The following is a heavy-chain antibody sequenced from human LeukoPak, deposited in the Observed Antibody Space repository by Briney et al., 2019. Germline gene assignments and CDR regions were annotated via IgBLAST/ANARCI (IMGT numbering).Heavy chain of an antibody. J-gene: IGHJ5*02. CDR3: ARGKGSSGKYNWFDP. V-gene: IGHV4-30-2*01. Sequence: SETLSLTCTVSGGSISSSSYSWSWIRQPPGKGLEWIGYIYHSGSTYYNPSLKSRVTISVDRSKNQFSLKLSSVTAADTAVYYCARGKGSSGKYNWFDPWGQGTLVTVSS. CDR1: GGSISSSSYS. CDR2: IYHSGST. D-gene: IGHD1-26*01.